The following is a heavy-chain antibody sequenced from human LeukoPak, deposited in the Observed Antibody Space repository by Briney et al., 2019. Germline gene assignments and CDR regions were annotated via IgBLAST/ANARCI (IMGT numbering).Heavy chain of an antibody. CDR1: GFTFDDYA. Sequence: PGRSLRLSCAASGFTFDDYAMHWVRQAPGKGLEWVSGISWNSGSIGYADSVKGRFTISRDNAKNSLYLQMNSLRAEDTAVYYCARGDQAVRGVRGYFDYWGQGTLVTVSP. D-gene: IGHD3-10*01. J-gene: IGHJ4*02. CDR3: ARGDQAVRGVRGYFDY. CDR2: ISWNSGSI. V-gene: IGHV3-9*01.